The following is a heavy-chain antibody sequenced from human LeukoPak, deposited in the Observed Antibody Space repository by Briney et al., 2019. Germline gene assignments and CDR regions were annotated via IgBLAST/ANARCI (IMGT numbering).Heavy chain of an antibody. CDR3: ARDSLAYMAFDY. J-gene: IGHJ4*02. Sequence: SETLSLTCTVSGGSISSYYWSWIRQPPGKGPEWIGYIYYSGSTNYNPSLKSRVTISVDTSKNQFSLKLSSVTAADTAVYYCARDSLAYMAFDYWGQGTLVTVSS. CDR2: IYYSGST. D-gene: IGHD1-14*01. V-gene: IGHV4-59*01. CDR1: GGSISSYY.